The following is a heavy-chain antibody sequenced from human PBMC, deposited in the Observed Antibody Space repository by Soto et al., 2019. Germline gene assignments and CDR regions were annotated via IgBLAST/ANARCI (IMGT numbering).Heavy chain of an antibody. CDR2: IYPGDSDT. J-gene: IGHJ6*02. CDR3: ARHGSSSCYEYYYYGMDV. CDR1: GYSFTSYW. D-gene: IGHD6-13*01. Sequence: GESLKISCKGSGYSFTSYWIGWVRQMPGKGLEWMGIIYPGDSDTRYSRSFQGQVTISADKSIRTDYLQWSSLKASETAMYYCARHGSSSCYEYYYYGMDVWGQGTTVTVS. V-gene: IGHV5-51*01.